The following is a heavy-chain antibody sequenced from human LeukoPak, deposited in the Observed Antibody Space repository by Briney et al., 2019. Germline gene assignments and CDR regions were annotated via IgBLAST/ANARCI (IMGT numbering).Heavy chain of an antibody. Sequence: GGSLRLSCATSGSTFSYYGIHWVRQAPGKGLEWVAVMWSDGIRKYYTDSVKGRFTVSRDTSKNTQYLEMSSLRVEDTAVYYCTRDADTSGHYDIFDIWGQGTMVTVSS. CDR2: MWSDGIRK. CDR1: GSTFSYYG. CDR3: TRDADTSGHYDIFDI. J-gene: IGHJ3*02. D-gene: IGHD6-19*01. V-gene: IGHV3-33*01.